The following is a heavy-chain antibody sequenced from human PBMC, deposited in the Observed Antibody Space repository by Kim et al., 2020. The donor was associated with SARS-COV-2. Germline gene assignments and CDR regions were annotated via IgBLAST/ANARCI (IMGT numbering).Heavy chain of an antibody. D-gene: IGHD2-8*01. J-gene: IGHJ5*02. Sequence: NYPPDLKSRVTISLDTSKNQFSLRLSSVTAADTAVYYCAGQGAYDAKWFDPWGQGTLVTVSS. V-gene: IGHV4-59*08. CDR3: AGQGAYDAKWFDP.